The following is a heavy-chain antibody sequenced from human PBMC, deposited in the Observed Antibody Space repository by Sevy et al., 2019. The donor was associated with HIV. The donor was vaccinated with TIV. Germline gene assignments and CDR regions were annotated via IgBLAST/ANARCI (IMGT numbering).Heavy chain of an antibody. Sequence: SETLSLTCTVSGDSISSSGYYWSWIRQHPGEGLEWIGYILYSGNPYYNPSLKSRLIISLDTSKNQFSLKLSSVTAADTAVYYCARGQITTIGFDYWVQGTLVTVSS. CDR2: ILYSGNP. CDR1: GDSISSSGYY. J-gene: IGHJ4*02. CDR3: ARGQITTIGFDY. D-gene: IGHD1-1*01. V-gene: IGHV4-31*03.